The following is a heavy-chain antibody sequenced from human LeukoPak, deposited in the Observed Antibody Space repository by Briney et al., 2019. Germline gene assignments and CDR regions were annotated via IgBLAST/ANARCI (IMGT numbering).Heavy chain of an antibody. CDR2: ISSSSSSI. CDR1: GFTLRSYS. J-gene: IGHJ4*02. Sequence: GGPPRLSCAASGFTLRSYSMIWVRQAPGKGLEWVSSISSSSSSIYYVDSVKGRFTIYRDNAKITLYLQMNSLRAEDTAVYYCARASGDIVEAATMGSYWGQGTLVTVSS. CDR3: ARASGDIVEAATMGSY. D-gene: IGHD2-15*01. V-gene: IGHV3-21*01.